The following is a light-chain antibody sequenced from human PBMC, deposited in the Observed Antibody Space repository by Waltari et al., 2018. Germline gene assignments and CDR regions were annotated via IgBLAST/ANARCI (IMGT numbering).Light chain of an antibody. CDR1: QSISSW. V-gene: IGKV1-5*03. Sequence: DIQITQSPSTLSASVGDRVTITGRASQSISSWLAWYQQKPGEAPTLLIYKASTLESGVPSRFSGSGSGTEFSLSISSLQPNDFATYYCQQYSSFSTFGQGTKLEIK. CDR3: QQYSSFST. CDR2: KAS. J-gene: IGKJ2*01.